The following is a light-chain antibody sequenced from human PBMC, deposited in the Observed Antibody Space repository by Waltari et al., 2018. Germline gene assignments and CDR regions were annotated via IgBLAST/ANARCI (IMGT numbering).Light chain of an antibody. CDR2: CAS. J-gene: IGKJ5*01. Sequence: DIVMTQSPDPLAVSLGERATIHCKSSQTLLYSSNNKNYLAWYQQKPGQPPKLLIYCASARESGVPDRFSGSGSGTDFTLTISSLQAEDVAVYYCQQYYSTPPTFGQGTRLEIK. CDR3: QQYYSTPPT. CDR1: QTLLYSSNNKNY. V-gene: IGKV4-1*01.